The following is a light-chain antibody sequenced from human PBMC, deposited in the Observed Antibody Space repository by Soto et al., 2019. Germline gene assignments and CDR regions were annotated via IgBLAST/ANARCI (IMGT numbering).Light chain of an antibody. Sequence: QSALTQPASVSGSPGQSITISCTGTSSDVGGYNYVSWYQQYPGKAPKLMIYDVSNRPSGISNRFSGSKSGNTASLTISGLQAEDEADYYCSSNTSSSTLYVFGTGTKVTVL. CDR3: SSNTSSSTLYV. CDR2: DVS. J-gene: IGLJ1*01. V-gene: IGLV2-14*01. CDR1: SSDVGGYNY.